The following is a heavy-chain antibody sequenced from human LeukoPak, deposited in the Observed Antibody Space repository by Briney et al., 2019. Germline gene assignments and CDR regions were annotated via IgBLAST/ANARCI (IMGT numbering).Heavy chain of an antibody. CDR2: VYFSGST. D-gene: IGHD4-23*01. Sequence: TASETLSLTCSVSGASIGSYYWNWIRQPPGKGLEWIGYVYFSGSTNYNPSLKSRVTISVDTSKNHISLKLRSVTAADTALYYCATGEQYGGGDVFDIWAKGQWSPSLQ. J-gene: IGHJ3*02. V-gene: IGHV4-59*01. CDR3: ATGEQYGGGDVFDI. CDR1: GASIGSYY.